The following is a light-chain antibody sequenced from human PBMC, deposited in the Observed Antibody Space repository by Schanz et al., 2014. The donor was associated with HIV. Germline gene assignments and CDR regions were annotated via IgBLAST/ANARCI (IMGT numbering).Light chain of an antibody. CDR1: SSNIGAGYD. J-gene: IGLJ2*01. CDR3: QSYDSSLSGWV. Sequence: QSVLTQPPSLSGAPGQRISLSCNGSSSNIGAGYDVHWYQHFPGTAPRLLIFDNDNRPSGVPDRISGSKSGTSASLAITGLQAEDEADYYCQSYDSSLSGWVFGGGTKLTVL. CDR2: DND. V-gene: IGLV1-40*01.